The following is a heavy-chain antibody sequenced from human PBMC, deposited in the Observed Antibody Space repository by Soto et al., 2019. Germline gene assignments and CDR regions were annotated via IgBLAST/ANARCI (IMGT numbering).Heavy chain of an antibody. CDR2: ISNSGGT. J-gene: IGHJ4*02. V-gene: IGHV1-2*02. CDR1: GCPFTGHY. Sequence: GASLKVSGKASGCPFTGHYIHWLRQAPGQEFEWMGWISNSGGTKYAQNFQGRVTMTRDTSITTAYMELRGLKSDDTAVYYCARGGSWYAFWGQGTRVTAPQ. CDR3: ARGGSWYAF. D-gene: IGHD6-13*01.